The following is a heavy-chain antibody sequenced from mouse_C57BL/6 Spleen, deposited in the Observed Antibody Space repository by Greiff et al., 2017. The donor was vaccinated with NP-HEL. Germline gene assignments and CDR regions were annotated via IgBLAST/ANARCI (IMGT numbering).Heavy chain of an antibody. D-gene: IGHD1-1*01. CDR3: AGITTVVANFDY. Sequence: VQLQQPGAELVKPGASVKMSCKASGYTFTSYGITWVKQRPGQGLEWIGDIYPGSGSTNYNEKFKSKATLTVDTSSSTAYMQLSSLTSENSAVYYCAGITTVVANFDYWGQGTTLTVSS. CDR2: IYPGSGST. CDR1: GYTFTSYG. V-gene: IGHV1-55*01. J-gene: IGHJ2*01.